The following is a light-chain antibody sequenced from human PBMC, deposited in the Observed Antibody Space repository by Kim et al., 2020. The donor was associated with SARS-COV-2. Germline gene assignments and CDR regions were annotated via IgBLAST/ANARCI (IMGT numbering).Light chain of an antibody. Sequence: QPVLTQSSSASASLGSSVKLTCTLNSGHISNIIAWHQQQPGKAPRYLMKLEGSRSYNKGSGVPDRFSGSSSGADRYLTISNLQSEDEADYYCETWDSNTRVFGGGTQLTVL. J-gene: IGLJ3*02. V-gene: IGLV4-60*03. CDR2: LEGSRSY. CDR3: ETWDSNTRV. CDR1: SGHISNI.